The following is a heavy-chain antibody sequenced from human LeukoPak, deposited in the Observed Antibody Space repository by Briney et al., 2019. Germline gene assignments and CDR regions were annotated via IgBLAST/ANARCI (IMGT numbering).Heavy chain of an antibody. CDR2: ISADNGNT. J-gene: IGHJ4*02. CDR3: AREGPYGDSHFDY. V-gene: IGHV1-18*01. CDR1: GYTFTSYD. Sequence: ASVKVSCKASGYTFTSYDISWVRQAPGQGLEWMGWISADNGNTNYAQKLLGRVTMTTDTSTRTAYMELRSLRSDDTAVYYCAREGPYGDSHFDYWGQGTLVTVSS. D-gene: IGHD4-17*01.